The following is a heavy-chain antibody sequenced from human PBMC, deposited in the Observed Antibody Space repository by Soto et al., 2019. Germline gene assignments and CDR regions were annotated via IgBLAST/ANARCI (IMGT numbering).Heavy chain of an antibody. J-gene: IGHJ3*02. V-gene: IGHV1-18*01. Sequence: GASVKVSCKASGYTFTSYGISWVRQAPGQGLEWMGWISAYNGNTNYAQKLQGRVTMTTDTSTSTAYMELRSLRSDDTAVYYCARDWEIGAAAGLDDAFDIWGQGTMVT. CDR2: ISAYNGNT. CDR1: GYTFTSYG. D-gene: IGHD6-13*01. CDR3: ARDWEIGAAAGLDDAFDI.